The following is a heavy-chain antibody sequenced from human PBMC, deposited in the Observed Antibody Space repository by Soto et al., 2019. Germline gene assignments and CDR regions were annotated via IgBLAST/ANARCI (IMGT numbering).Heavy chain of an antibody. CDR2: ISGSGEST. D-gene: IGHD3-9*01. CDR1: GFTFSSHA. V-gene: IGHV3-23*01. CDR3: AKGLRFFDWSFDS. Sequence: GGSLRLSCAASGFTFSSHAMSWVRQAPGKGLEWVSTISGSGESTYHADSVKARSTISRDNSKNTLYLQMNSLRAEDTAVYYCAKGLRFFDWSFDSWGQGMLVTVSS. J-gene: IGHJ4*02.